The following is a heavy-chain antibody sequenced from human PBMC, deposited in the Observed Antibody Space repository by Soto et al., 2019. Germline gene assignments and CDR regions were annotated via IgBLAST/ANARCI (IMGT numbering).Heavy chain of an antibody. CDR2: IKTKSDGETT. J-gene: IGHJ4*02. D-gene: IGHD3-16*01. V-gene: IGHV3-15*07. Sequence: EVQLVESGGGLVKPGGSLRLSCAASGFSFSNAWMNWVRQAPGKGLEWVGRIKTKSDGETTDYAAPVKGRFTISRDDSKNTLYLQMNSLKTEDTALFYCTTDQHFGRDVYECWGQGTLVTVSS. CDR3: TTDQHFGRDVYEC. CDR1: GFSFSNAW.